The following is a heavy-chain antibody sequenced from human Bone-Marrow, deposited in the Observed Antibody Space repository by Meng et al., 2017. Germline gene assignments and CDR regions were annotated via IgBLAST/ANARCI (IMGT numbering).Heavy chain of an antibody. CDR2: IYYSGST. J-gene: IGHJ6*02. CDR3: ARDHGYYDSSGYSYYYGMEV. D-gene: IGHD3-22*01. CDR1: GGSISSYY. Sequence: SETLSLTCTVSGGSISSYYWSWIRQPPGKGLEWIGYIYYSGSTNYNPSLKSRVTISVDTSKNQFSLKLRSVTAADTVVYYCARDHGYYDSSGYSYYYGMEVWGQGTTVTVSS. V-gene: IGHV4-59*01.